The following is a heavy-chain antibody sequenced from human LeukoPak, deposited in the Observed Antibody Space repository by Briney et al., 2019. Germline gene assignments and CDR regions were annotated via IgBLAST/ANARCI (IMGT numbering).Heavy chain of an antibody. D-gene: IGHD5-18*01. CDR2: INPNSGGT. J-gene: IGHJ4*02. Sequence: ASVKVSCKASGYTFTGYYMHWVRQAPGQGLEWMGWINPNSGGTNYAQKFQGRVTMTRDTSISTAYMELSRLRSDDTAVYYCAREYSYGYFDPGYYFDYWGQGTLVTVSS. CDR1: GYTFTGYY. CDR3: AREYSYGYFDPGYYFDY. V-gene: IGHV1-2*02.